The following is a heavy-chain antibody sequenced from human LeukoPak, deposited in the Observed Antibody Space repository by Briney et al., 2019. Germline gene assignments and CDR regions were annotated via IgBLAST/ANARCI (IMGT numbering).Heavy chain of an antibody. CDR1: GDSISGSSYY. CDR3: ARDWNRYAY. Sequence: PSETLSLTCSVSGDSISGSSYYWGWIRQPPGKGLEWIGSTYYRGTTYYNPSLKSRVTISVDTSKNQFSLQLSSVTAADTAVYYCARDWNRYAYWGQGTLVTVSS. V-gene: IGHV4-39*07. J-gene: IGHJ4*02. D-gene: IGHD1-1*01. CDR2: TYYRGTT.